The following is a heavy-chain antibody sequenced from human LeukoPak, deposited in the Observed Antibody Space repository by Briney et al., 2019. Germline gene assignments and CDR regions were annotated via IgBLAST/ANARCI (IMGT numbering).Heavy chain of an antibody. Sequence: GGSLRLSCTASGFTFGDYAMSWFRQAPGKGLEWVGFIRSKAYGGTTEYAASVKGRFTISRDDSKSIAYLQMNSLKTEDTAVYYCTRDRRYSSSWYEVPGMKTGYYFDYWGQGTLVTVSS. CDR1: GFTFGDYA. J-gene: IGHJ4*02. CDR3: TRDRRYSSSWYEVPGMKTGYYFDY. D-gene: IGHD6-13*01. V-gene: IGHV3-49*03. CDR2: IRSKAYGGTT.